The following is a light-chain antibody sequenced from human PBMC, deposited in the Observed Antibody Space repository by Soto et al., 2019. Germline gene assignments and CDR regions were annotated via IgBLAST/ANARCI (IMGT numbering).Light chain of an antibody. J-gene: IGKJ4*01. CDR1: QSVSSSY. Sequence: EIVLTQSPGTLSLSPGERATLSCRASQSVSSSYLAWYQQKPGQAPRLLIYGASSRATGIPDRFSGSGSGTDFTLTISRLQAEDVAVYYCQHYGSSPLTFGGGTKVEIK. CDR3: QHYGSSPLT. V-gene: IGKV3-20*01. CDR2: GAS.